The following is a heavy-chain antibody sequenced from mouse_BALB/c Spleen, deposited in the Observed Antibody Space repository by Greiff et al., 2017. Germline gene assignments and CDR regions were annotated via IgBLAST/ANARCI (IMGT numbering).Heavy chain of an antibody. CDR2: SRNKANDYTT. D-gene: IGHD2-1*01. J-gene: IGHJ4*01. V-gene: IGHV7-1*02. Sequence: EVKLVESGGGLVQPGGSLRLSCATSGFTFSDFYMAWVRQPPGKRLEWIAASRNKANDYTTEYSASVKGRFIVSRDTSQSILYLQMNALRAEDTAIYYCARDDGNYGMDYWGQGTSVTVSS. CDR3: ARDDGNYGMDY. CDR1: GFTFSDFY.